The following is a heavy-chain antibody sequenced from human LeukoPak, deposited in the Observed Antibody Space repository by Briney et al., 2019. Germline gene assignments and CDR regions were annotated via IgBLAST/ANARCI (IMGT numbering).Heavy chain of an antibody. CDR1: GFTFSSYG. Sequence: GGTLRLSCAASGFTFSSYGMSWVRQAPGKGLEWVAVISFDGSNKYYADSVKGRFTISRDNSKNTLYLQMNSLRAEDTAVYYCARASCSGGRCQEYFQHWGQGTLVTVSS. J-gene: IGHJ1*01. D-gene: IGHD2-15*01. V-gene: IGHV3-30*03. CDR3: ARASCSGGRCQEYFQH. CDR2: ISFDGSNK.